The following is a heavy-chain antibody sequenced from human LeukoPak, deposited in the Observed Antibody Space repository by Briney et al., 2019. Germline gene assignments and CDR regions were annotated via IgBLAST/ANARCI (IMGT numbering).Heavy chain of an antibody. CDR3: ARADCSGSTCYLRRSWFDP. CDR1: GFTLSTFD. V-gene: IGHV3-21*01. J-gene: IGHJ5*02. Sequence: PGGSLRLSCAASGFTLSTFDMNWVRQAPGKGLEWVSSISTSSRYIYYRDSVKGRFTISRDDAKNSLYLQMNSLRVEDTAVNYCARADCSGSTCYLRRSWFDPWGQGTLVTVSS. CDR2: ISTSSRYI. D-gene: IGHD2-2*01.